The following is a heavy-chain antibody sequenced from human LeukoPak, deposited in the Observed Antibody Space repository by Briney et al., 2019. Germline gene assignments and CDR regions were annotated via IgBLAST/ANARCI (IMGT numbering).Heavy chain of an antibody. CDR1: GFTFSNAW. J-gene: IGHJ6*04. CDR2: IKSKTDGGTT. V-gene: IGHV3-15*01. Sequence: PGGSLRLSCAASGFTFSNAWMSWVRQAPGKALEWVGRIKSKTDGGTTDYAAPVKGRFTISRDDSKNTLYLQMNSLKTEDTAVYYCTTAQQLVLDYYYGMDVWGKGTTVTVSS. D-gene: IGHD6-13*01. CDR3: TTAQQLVLDYYYGMDV.